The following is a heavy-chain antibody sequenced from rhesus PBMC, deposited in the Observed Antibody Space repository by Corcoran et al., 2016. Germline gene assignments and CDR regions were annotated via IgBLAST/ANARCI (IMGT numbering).Heavy chain of an antibody. J-gene: IGHJ4*01. Sequence: QVQLQESGPGLVKPSETLSLTCSVSVGSFSTYWWTWIRQPPGRGLEWIWEINGNSGSTNYNPSLESRVTISKDASKNQFSLKLNSVTAADTAVYYCARYKGYSGYNYMYWGQGVLVTVSS. D-gene: IGHD5-42*01. CDR3: ARYKGYSGYNYMY. CDR1: VGSFSTYW. CDR2: INGNSGST. V-gene: IGHV4-80*01.